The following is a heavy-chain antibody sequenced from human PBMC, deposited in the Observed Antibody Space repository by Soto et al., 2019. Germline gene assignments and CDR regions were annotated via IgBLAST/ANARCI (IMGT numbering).Heavy chain of an antibody. Sequence: QVQIQQWGAGVLKPSETLSLTCAVNGGSFSGYIWTWIRQTPGKGLQWIGQINHSGSAVYNPSLKIRGTLSVMSNDRFCLELRSVTAADTAVYFCARGLSSASPYSGGWYYFDSWGQGATVTVSS. CDR1: GGSFSGYI. CDR3: ARGLSSASPYSGGWYYFDS. V-gene: IGHV4-34*01. J-gene: IGHJ4*02. D-gene: IGHD3-10*01. CDR2: INHSGSA.